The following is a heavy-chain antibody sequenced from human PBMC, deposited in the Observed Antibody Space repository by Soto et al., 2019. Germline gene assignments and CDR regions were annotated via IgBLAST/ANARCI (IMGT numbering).Heavy chain of an antibody. V-gene: IGHV1-69*13. J-gene: IGHJ6*02. D-gene: IGHD4-4*01. CDR2: INAIFGTT. Sequence: GSSVKVSCKASGDTFNNFAFNWVRLAPGQGLEWMGGINAIFGTTNFAQQFQGRITITADESTGTVYRELNSLRSEDTAVYYCAIPGRHSNYWCGHDYYYYVMDVCAQRSTVTVS. CDR1: GDTFNNFA. CDR3: AIPGRHSNYWCGHDYYYYVMDV.